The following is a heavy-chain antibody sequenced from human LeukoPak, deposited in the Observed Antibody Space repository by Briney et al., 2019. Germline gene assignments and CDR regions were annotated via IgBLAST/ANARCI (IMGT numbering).Heavy chain of an antibody. Sequence: PGGSLRLSCAASGFTVSSNYMNWVRQAPGKGLEWVSVIYGGGNIYYADSVKGRFTISRDKTKNTLYLQMNSLRAEDTAVHYCAKSSYYDASGYYREYYFDYWGQGTLVTVSS. CDR1: GFTVSSNY. J-gene: IGHJ4*02. D-gene: IGHD3-22*01. V-gene: IGHV3-53*01. CDR2: IYGGGNI. CDR3: AKSSYYDASGYYREYYFDY.